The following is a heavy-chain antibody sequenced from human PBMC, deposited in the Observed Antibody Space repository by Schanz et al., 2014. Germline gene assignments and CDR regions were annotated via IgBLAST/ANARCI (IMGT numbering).Heavy chain of an antibody. V-gene: IGHV1-46*03. J-gene: IGHJ4*02. Sequence: QVQLVQSGAEVKKPGASVKVSCKASGYTFTSYSMHWVRQAPGQGLEWMGIINLSGGSTTYAQKFRGPVTLTTDTATDTAYLELTSLRSEDTAVYYCARGSPENMIRGELDYWGQGTLVTVSS. CDR1: GYTFTSYS. D-gene: IGHD3-10*01. CDR3: ARGSPENMIRGELDY. CDR2: INLSGGST.